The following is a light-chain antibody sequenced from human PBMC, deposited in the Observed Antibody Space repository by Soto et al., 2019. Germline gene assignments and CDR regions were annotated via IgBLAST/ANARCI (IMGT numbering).Light chain of an antibody. CDR2: WAS. V-gene: IGKV4-1*01. CDR3: HQYYSTPLT. Sequence: DIVMTQSPDSLAVSLGERATINCKSSQSVLYSSNNKNYLAWYQQRPGQPPKLLIYWASTRESGVPDRFSGSGSGTDFTLTIITLQAEDVAVYYCHQYYSTPLTFRGGTKVEIK. CDR1: QSVLYSSNNKNY. J-gene: IGKJ4*01.